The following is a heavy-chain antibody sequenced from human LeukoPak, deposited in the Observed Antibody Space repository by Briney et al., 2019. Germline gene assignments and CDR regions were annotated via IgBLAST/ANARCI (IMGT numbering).Heavy chain of an antibody. V-gene: IGHV3-21*01. J-gene: IGHJ4*02. D-gene: IGHD2-8*02. CDR1: GFTFSDYG. CDR2: ISSSSSYI. CDR3: ARAGTGGNYFDY. Sequence: GGSLRLSCAASGFTFSDYGMSWVRQAPGKGLEWVSSISSSSSYIYYADSVKGRFTISRDNAKNSLYLQMNSLRAEDTAVYYCARAGTGGNYFDYWGQGTLVTVSS.